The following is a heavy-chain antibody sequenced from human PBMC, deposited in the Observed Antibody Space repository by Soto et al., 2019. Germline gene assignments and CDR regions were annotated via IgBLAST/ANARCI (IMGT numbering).Heavy chain of an antibody. CDR3: GKEVVAAAYVETSPFDL. J-gene: IGHJ4*02. Sequence: EVQLLESGGGLVQPGGSLRLSCAASGFTFSSYAMAWVRQAPGTGLEWVPVIDGSGGDTSLADSVKGRFSISRDNSKKMLYLQKNSLRVEDPATYYCGKEVVAAAYVETSPFDLWGQGTLFTVSS. V-gene: IGHV3-23*01. D-gene: IGHD2-15*01. CDR2: IDGSGGDT. CDR1: GFTFSSYA.